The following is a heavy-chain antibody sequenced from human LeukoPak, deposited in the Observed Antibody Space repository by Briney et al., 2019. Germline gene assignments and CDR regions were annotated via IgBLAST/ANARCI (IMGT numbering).Heavy chain of an antibody. D-gene: IGHD2-2*01. CDR3: AKAHCSPTSCSRIDY. CDR1: GFTFSTCA. CDR2: IRGSGGST. V-gene: IGHV3-23*01. Sequence: PGGSLRLSCAASGFTFSTCAMGGVRQAPGKGRGWFSAIRGSGGSTFYADSVKGRFTISTDNSKNPVYLQISGLRAEDPALYYCAKAHCSPTSCSRIDYWGQGTLVTVSS. J-gene: IGHJ4*02.